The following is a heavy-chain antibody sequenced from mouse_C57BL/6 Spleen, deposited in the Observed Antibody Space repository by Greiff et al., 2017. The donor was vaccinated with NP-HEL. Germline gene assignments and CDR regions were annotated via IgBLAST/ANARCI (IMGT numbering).Heavy chain of an antibody. J-gene: IGHJ2*01. CDR3: AMNWDGGY. V-gene: IGHV1-42*01. CDR2: INPSTGGT. Sequence: EVKLQQSGPELVKPGASVKISCKASGYSFTGYYMNWVKQSPEKSLEWIGEINPSTGGTTYNQKFKAKATLTVDKSSSTAYMQLKSLTSEDSAVYYCAMNWDGGYWGQGTTLTVSS. D-gene: IGHD4-1*01. CDR1: GYSFTGYY.